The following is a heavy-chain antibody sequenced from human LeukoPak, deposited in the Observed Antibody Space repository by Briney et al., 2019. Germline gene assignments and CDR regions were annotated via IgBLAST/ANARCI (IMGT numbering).Heavy chain of an antibody. D-gene: IGHD3-10*01. CDR2: INPNSGGT. CDR1: GYAFTGYY. Sequence: ASVKVSCKASGYAFTGYYMHWVRQAPGQGLEWMGWINPNSGGTNYAQKFQGRVTMTRDTSISTAYMELSRLRSGDTAVYYCARGYGSGGDYYYMDVWGKGTTVTVSS. CDR3: ARGYGSGGDYYYMDV. J-gene: IGHJ6*03. V-gene: IGHV1-2*02.